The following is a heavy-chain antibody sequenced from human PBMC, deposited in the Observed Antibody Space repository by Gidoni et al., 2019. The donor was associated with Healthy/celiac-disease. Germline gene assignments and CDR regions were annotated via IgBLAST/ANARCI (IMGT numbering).Heavy chain of an antibody. Sequence: QLQLQESGPGLVKPSETLSLTCTVSGGSISSSSYYWGWIRQPPGKGLEWIGSIYYSGSTYYNPSLKSRVTISVDTSKNQFSLKLSSVTAADTAVYYCARNIRDSGWYFAPFFDYWGQGTLVTVSS. CDR3: ARNIRDSGWYFAPFFDY. CDR1: GGSISSSSYY. CDR2: IYYSGST. J-gene: IGHJ4*02. V-gene: IGHV4-39*01. D-gene: IGHD6-19*01.